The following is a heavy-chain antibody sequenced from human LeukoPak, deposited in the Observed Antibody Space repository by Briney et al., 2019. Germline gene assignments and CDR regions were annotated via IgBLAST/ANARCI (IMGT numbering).Heavy chain of an antibody. CDR2: IYYSGST. Sequence: PSETLSLTCTVSGGSISSYYWSWIRQPPGKGLEWIGYIYYSGSTNYNPSLKSRVTISVDTSKNQFSLKLSSVTAADTAVYYRARASGSYWGYYYGMDVWGQGTTVTVSS. CDR3: ARASGSYWGYYYGMDV. V-gene: IGHV4-59*01. CDR1: GGSISSYY. D-gene: IGHD1-26*01. J-gene: IGHJ6*02.